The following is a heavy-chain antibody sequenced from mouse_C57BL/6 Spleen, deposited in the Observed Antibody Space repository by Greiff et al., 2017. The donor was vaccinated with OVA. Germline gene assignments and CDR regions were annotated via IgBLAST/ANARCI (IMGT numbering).Heavy chain of an antibody. CDR1: GYTFTDYN. D-gene: IGHD2-4*01. Sequence: EVKLMESGPELVKPGASVKISCKASGYTFTDYNMDWVKQSPGKSLEWIGDINPNNGGTNYNQKFKGKATLTVDKSSSTAYMELRSLTSEDTAFYYCARSYYDDGRSISGYAIDYWGQGTSVTVSS. CDR2: INPNNGGT. J-gene: IGHJ4*01. V-gene: IGHV1-18*01. CDR3: ARSYYDDGRSISGYAIDY.